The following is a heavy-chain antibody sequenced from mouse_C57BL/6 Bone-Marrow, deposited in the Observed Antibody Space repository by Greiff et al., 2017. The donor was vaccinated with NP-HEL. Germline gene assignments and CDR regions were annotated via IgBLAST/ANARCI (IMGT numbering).Heavy chain of an antibody. Sequence: EVKLVESEGGLVQPGSSMTLSCTASGFTFSDYYMAWVRQVPEKGLEWVANINYDGSSTYYLASLKSRFIISRDHAKNILYLQMSSLKSKDTATYYCAREGGLGRGFDYWGQGTTLTVSS. J-gene: IGHJ2*01. V-gene: IGHV5-16*01. CDR2: INYDGSST. CDR1: GFTFSDYY. D-gene: IGHD3-3*01. CDR3: AREGGLGRGFDY.